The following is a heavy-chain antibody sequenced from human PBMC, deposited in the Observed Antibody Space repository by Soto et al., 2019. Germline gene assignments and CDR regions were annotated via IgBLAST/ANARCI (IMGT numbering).Heavy chain of an antibody. D-gene: IGHD1-1*01. V-gene: IGHV3-9*01. Sequence: PGGSLRLSCAASGFTFDDYAMHWVRQAPGKGLEWVSGISWNSGSIGYADSVKGRFTISRDNAKNSLYLQMNSLRAEDTALYYCAKGGFETGTTYVDYWGQGTLVTVSS. J-gene: IGHJ4*02. CDR2: ISWNSGSI. CDR3: AKGGFETGTTYVDY. CDR1: GFTFDDYA.